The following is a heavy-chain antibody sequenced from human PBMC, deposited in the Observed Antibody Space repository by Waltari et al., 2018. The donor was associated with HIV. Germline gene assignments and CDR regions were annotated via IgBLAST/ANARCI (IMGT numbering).Heavy chain of an antibody. Sequence: QVQLVQSGAEVKKTGSSVRVSCKVSGGTLSSHAINWVRQAPRQGLEWMGGFIPAFGTANYAGRFQGRVTITADEYTSTAYMDLSSLRSEDTAVYFCARDHRGNKLLYGMDVWGQGTTVTV. CDR2: FIPAFGTA. V-gene: IGHV1-69*01. J-gene: IGHJ6*02. CDR1: GGTLSSHA. CDR3: ARDHRGNKLLYGMDV.